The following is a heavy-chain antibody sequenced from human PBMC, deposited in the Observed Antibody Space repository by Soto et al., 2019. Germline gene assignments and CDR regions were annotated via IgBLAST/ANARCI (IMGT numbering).Heavy chain of an antibody. CDR1: GFAVSNNY. D-gene: IGHD1-26*01. J-gene: IGHJ4*02. V-gene: IGHV3-53*01. Sequence: GGSLRLSCAASGFAVSNNYMSWVRQAPGKGLEWVSVIYSGGSTYYADSVKGRFTISRDNSENTLYLQMNSLRAEDTAVYYCASGDKPTYYFDDWGQGTLVTVS. CDR3: ASGDKPTYYFDD. CDR2: IYSGGST.